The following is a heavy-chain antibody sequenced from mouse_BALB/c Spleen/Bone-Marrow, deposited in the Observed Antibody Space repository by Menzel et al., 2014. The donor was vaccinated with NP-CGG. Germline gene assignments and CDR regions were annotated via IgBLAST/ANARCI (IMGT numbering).Heavy chain of an antibody. CDR2: ISDGGSYT. J-gene: IGHJ3*01. Sequence: EVKLVDSGGGLVKPAGSLKLSCAASGFTLSDYYMYWVRQTPEKRLEWVATISDGGSYTYYPDSVKGRFTISRENAKNNLYLRMSSLKSEDTALYYCARAWDYDRKVWFACWGQGTLVTVSA. D-gene: IGHD2-4*01. CDR1: GFTLSDYY. CDR3: ARAWDYDRKVWFAC. V-gene: IGHV5-4*02.